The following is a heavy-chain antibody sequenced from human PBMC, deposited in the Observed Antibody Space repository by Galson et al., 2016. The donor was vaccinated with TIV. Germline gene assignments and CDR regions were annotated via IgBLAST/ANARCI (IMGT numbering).Heavy chain of an antibody. D-gene: IGHD3-22*01. CDR2: MNPNSGNT. V-gene: IGHV1-8*02. J-gene: IGHJ4*02. CDR1: GYTFTSYD. CDR3: ARAENYHDNSGYYVQ. Sequence: SVKVSCKASGYTFTSYDINWVRQATGQGLEWMGWMNPNSGNTGYAQKFRGRVTMTRNTSVRTAYMELSSLRSEDTAVYYCARAENYHDNSGYYVQWGQGTLVTVSS.